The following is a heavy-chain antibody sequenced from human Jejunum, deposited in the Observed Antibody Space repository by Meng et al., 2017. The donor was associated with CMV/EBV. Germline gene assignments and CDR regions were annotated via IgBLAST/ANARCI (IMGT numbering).Heavy chain of an antibody. CDR2: ITSSSTYI. Sequence: CAASGFTFRTYTMNWGRQATGKGLEWVSSITSSSTYIYYADSVKGRFTISRDNAKNSLYLQMNSLRAEDTAVYYCARDYRTGDGSGWGQGTLVTVSS. D-gene: IGHD2-21*02. V-gene: IGHV3-21*01. J-gene: IGHJ4*02. CDR3: ARDYRTGDGSG. CDR1: GFTFRTYT.